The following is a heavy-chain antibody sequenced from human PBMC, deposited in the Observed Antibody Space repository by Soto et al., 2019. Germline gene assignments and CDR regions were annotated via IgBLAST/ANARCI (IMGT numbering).Heavy chain of an antibody. CDR1: GGSISSYY. Sequence: SETLSLTCTVSGGSISSYYWSWIRQPPGKGLEWIGYIYYSGSTNYNPSLKSRVTISVDTSKNQFSLKLSSVTAADTAVYYCAIEVGASYNWFDPWGQGTLVTVSS. CDR3: AIEVGASYNWFDP. V-gene: IGHV4-59*01. J-gene: IGHJ5*02. CDR2: IYYSGST. D-gene: IGHD1-26*01.